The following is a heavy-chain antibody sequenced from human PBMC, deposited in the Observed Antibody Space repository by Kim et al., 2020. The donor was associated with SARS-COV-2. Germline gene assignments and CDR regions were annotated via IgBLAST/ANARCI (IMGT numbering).Heavy chain of an antibody. CDR1: GFTLGNNV. J-gene: IGHJ4*02. CDR3: AKDRGGSDSPVFDS. V-gene: IGHV3-23*01. CDR2: IRTRASAETT. D-gene: IGHD2-21*02. Sequence: GGSLRLSCAASGFTLGNNVMSWVRQAPGRGLEWVSTIRTRASAETTYYADSVNGRFTVSRDISKNTLYLELSSLRADDTALYYCAKDRGGSDSPVFDSWGQGTLVTVSA.